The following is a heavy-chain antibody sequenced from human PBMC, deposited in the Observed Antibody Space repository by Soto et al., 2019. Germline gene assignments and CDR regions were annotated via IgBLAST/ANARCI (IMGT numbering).Heavy chain of an antibody. CDR3: ATGAGWLRLDSRV. CDR2: IHHSGST. J-gene: IGHJ4*02. V-gene: IGHV4-4*02. CDR1: GGSIRKNNW. Sequence: SETRALSCATSGGSIRKNNWWSWVRQAQGKGREWIGEIHHSGSTNYNPSLKSRLSISVDTSKNVFSLKLSSLTAAETAIYYCATGAGWLRLDSRVWGQGTLVTVSS. D-gene: IGHD5-12*01.